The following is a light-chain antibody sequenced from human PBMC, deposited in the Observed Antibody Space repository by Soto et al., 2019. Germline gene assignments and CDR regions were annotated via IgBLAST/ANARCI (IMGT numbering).Light chain of an antibody. V-gene: IGKV3-20*01. CDR3: QHYGRSPWT. J-gene: IGKJ1*01. CDR2: AVS. Sequence: EIVLTQSPGTLSLSPGERVTLSCRASQSVSANYLAWHQQKPGQAPRLLIYAVSRRATGIPDRFSGSGSGTDFTLTISRLEPEDFAVYYCQHYGRSPWTFGQGTKVEIK. CDR1: QSVSANY.